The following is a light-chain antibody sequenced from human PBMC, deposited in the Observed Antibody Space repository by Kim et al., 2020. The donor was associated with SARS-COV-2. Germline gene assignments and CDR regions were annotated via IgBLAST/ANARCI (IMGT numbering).Light chain of an antibody. CDR1: QSLLSTSNNRNY. J-gene: IGKJ2*01. CDR2: WAS. CDR3: QQYYDSPLT. V-gene: IGKV4-1*01. Sequence: RATINCKSSQSLLSTSNNRNYFAWYQQKPGQPPKLLIYWASTRGYGVPDRFTGSGSGTDFTLTINNLQAEDVSIFYCQQYYDSPLTFGQGTKLEI.